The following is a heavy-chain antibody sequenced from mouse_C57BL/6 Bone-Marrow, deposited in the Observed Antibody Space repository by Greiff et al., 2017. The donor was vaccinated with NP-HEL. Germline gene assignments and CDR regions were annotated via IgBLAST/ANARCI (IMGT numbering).Heavy chain of an antibody. CDR3: ARWAPTMGF. CDR1: GYAFSSSW. J-gene: IGHJ3*01. Sequence: QVQLQQSGPELVKPGASVKISCKASGYAFSSSWMNWVKQRPGKGLEWIGRIYPGDGDTNYNGKFKGKATLTADKSSSTAYMQLSSLTSEDSAVYYCARWAPTMGFWGQGTLVTVSA. CDR2: IYPGDGDT. V-gene: IGHV1-82*01. D-gene: IGHD2-10*01.